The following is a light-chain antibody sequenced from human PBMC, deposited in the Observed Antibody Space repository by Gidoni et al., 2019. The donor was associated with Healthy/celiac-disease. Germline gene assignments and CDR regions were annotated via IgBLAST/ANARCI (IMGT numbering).Light chain of an antibody. Sequence: IPMTQSPSPLSASVGDRVTITCRASQSISSYLSWYQQKPGKDPKLLIYAASSLQSGVPSRFSGSGSGTEFTITISSLQPEDFATYYCQQSYSNPYTFGQGTKLEIK. CDR2: AAS. CDR3: QQSYSNPYT. J-gene: IGKJ2*01. V-gene: IGKV1-39*01. CDR1: QSISSY.